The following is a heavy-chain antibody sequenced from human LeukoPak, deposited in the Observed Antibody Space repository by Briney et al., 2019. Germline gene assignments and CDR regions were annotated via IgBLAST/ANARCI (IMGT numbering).Heavy chain of an antibody. CDR3: ARAGLDFWSGYYTLGDY. J-gene: IGHJ4*02. CDR2: TYYRSKWYN. V-gene: IGHV6-1*01. CDR1: GDSVPSSSAA. Sequence: SQTLSLTCAISGDSVPSSSAAWNWIRQSPSRGLEWLGRTYYRSKWYNDYAVSVKSRITINPDTSKNQFSLRLNSVTPEDTAVYYCARAGLDFWSGYYTLGDYWGQGTLVTVSS. D-gene: IGHD3-3*01.